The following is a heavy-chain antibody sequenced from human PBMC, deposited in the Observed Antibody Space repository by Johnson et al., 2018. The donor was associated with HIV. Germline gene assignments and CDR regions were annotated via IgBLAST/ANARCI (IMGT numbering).Heavy chain of an antibody. CDR1: GFTFDDYG. CDR2: INWNGGTT. CDR3: ARVRPKGSFDI. V-gene: IGHV3-20*04. D-gene: IGHD1-1*01. J-gene: IGHJ3*02. Sequence: MLLVESGGGVVRPGGSLRLSCAASGFTFDDYGMTWVRQVPGKGLEWVSGINWNGGTTAYADSVKGRFTISRDNAKNSLYLQMNSLRAEDTAVYYCARVRPKGSFDIWGQGTMVTVSS.